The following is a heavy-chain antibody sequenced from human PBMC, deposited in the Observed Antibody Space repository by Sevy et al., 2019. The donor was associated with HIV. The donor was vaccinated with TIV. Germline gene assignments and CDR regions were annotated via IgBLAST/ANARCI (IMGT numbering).Heavy chain of an antibody. D-gene: IGHD7-27*01. Sequence: SETLSLTCTVSGDSFSSYFWAWIRQPAGKGLEWIGRINTSGSTNYNPFLKSRVTMSLDRSKSQFSLKVTSLTAADTAIYFCARSNWVTATNGFSKSYYFDYWGQVSLVTVSS. CDR2: INTSGST. CDR1: GDSFSSYF. V-gene: IGHV4-4*07. CDR3: ARSNWVTATNGFSKSYYFDY. J-gene: IGHJ4*02.